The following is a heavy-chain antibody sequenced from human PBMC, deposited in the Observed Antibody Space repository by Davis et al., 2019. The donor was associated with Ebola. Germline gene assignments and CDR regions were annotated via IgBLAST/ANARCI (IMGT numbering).Heavy chain of an antibody. V-gene: IGHV5-51*01. D-gene: IGHD2-8*01. CDR1: GNSFTGYW. CDR2: IYPGDSDI. CDR3: ARPSTSGQGNAFNI. J-gene: IGHJ3*02. Sequence: GESLKISCKGSGNSFTGYWIGWVRQKPGKGLEWMGIIYPGDSDIRYSPSFKGQVTISADRSINTAYLQWSSLEASDSALYYCARPSTSGQGNAFNIWGQGTMVRVSS.